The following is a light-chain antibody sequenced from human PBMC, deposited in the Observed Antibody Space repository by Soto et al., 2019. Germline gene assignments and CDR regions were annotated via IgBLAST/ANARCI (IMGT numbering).Light chain of an antibody. CDR3: QQYDNVLFT. CDR1: QDISNY. V-gene: IGKV1-33*01. CDR2: DAS. J-gene: IGKJ3*01. Sequence: DIQMTQSPSSLSASVGDRVTITCQASQDISNYLNWYQQKPGKAPKLLIYDASNLETGVPSRFSGSGSGTDFTFTISCLQPEDIATYYCQQYDNVLFTFGPGTKVDI.